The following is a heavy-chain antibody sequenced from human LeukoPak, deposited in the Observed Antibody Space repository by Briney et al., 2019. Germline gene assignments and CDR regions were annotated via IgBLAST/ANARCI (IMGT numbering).Heavy chain of an antibody. J-gene: IGHJ4*02. Sequence: GGSLRLSCVASGFTFTNYWMSWVRQAPGKGLEWVAVISYDGSNKYYADSVKGRFTISRDNSKNTLYLQMNSLRAEDTAVYYCAKDVSAQWLVHSFDYWGQGTLVTVSS. CDR3: AKDVSAQWLVHSFDY. V-gene: IGHV3-30*18. CDR2: ISYDGSNK. CDR1: GFTFTNYW. D-gene: IGHD6-19*01.